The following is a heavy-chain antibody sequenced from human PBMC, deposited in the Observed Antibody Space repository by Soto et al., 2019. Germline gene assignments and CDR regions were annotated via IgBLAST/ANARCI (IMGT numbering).Heavy chain of an antibody. V-gene: IGHV4-31*03. CDR1: GGSISSGGYY. Sequence: PSETLSLTCTVSGGSISSGGYYWSWIRQHPGKGLERIGYIYYSGSTYYNPSLKSRVTISVDTSKNQFFLKLSSVTAADTAVYFCARDRLYYYDSSGYFYAFDIWGQGTMVTVSS. CDR2: IYYSGST. CDR3: ARDRLYYYDSSGYFYAFDI. J-gene: IGHJ3*02. D-gene: IGHD3-22*01.